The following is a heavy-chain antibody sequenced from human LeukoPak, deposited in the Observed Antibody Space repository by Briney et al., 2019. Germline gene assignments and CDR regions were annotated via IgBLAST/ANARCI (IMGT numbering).Heavy chain of an antibody. V-gene: IGHV1-2*02. J-gene: IGHJ3*02. Sequence: ASVKASCKASGYTFTGYYMHWVRQAPGQGLEWMGWINPNSGGTNYAQKFQGRVTMTRDTSIGTAYMELSRLRSDDTAVYYCARVEYQLLLGAFDIWGQGTMVTVSS. CDR2: INPNSGGT. CDR1: GYTFTGYY. D-gene: IGHD2-2*01. CDR3: ARVEYQLLLGAFDI.